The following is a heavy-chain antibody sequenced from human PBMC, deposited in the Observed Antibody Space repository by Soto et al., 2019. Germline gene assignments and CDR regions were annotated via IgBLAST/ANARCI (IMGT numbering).Heavy chain of an antibody. CDR1: VGSFSGYY. J-gene: IGHJ5*02. CDR3: ASVFTGYAFWSGSYTWFDG. Sequence: SETLSLTCAFYVGSFSGYYWSCIRHPPGKWLEWIGEINHSGSTNYNPSLKSRVTISVDTSKNQFSLKLSSVTAADTAVYYCASVFTGYAFWSGSYTWFDGWGQGTLVTVSS. CDR2: INHSGST. D-gene: IGHD3-3*01. V-gene: IGHV4-34*01.